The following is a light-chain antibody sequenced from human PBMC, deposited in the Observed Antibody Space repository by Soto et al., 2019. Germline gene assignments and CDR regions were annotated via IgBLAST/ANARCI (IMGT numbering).Light chain of an antibody. V-gene: IGKV3-20*01. J-gene: IGKJ1*01. Sequence: EIILTQSPGTLALSPGDGATLSCSASQTVNRNYLAWYHQRPGQPPRLLIYGVSNRASGVPDRFSGDGSGTEFTLTIGRLDPEDFGVYYCQQYIDSPRTFGQGTRVDVK. CDR2: GVS. CDR3: QQYIDSPRT. CDR1: QTVNRNY.